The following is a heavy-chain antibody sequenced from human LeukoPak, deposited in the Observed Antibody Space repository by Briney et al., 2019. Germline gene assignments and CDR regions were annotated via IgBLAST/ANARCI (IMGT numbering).Heavy chain of an antibody. CDR1: GFTFSSYA. Sequence: QPGGSLRLSCAASGFTFSSYAMSWVRQAPGKGLEWVSAISGSGGSTYYADSVKGRFTISRDNSKNTLYLQMNSLRAEDTAVYYCAKGGQQLPHGNLGIDYWGQGTLVTVSS. CDR3: AKGGQQLPHGNLGIDY. D-gene: IGHD6-13*01. V-gene: IGHV3-23*01. J-gene: IGHJ4*02. CDR2: ISGSGGST.